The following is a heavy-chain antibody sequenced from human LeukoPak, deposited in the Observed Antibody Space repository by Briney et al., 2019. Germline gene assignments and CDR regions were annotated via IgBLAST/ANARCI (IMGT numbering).Heavy chain of an antibody. Sequence: GGSLRLSCAASGFTFSSYAMSWVRQAPGKGLEWVSSISGSGGSTYYADSVKGRFTISRDNSKTTLYLQMNSLRAEDTAVYYCAKVFYPAAGTGRVDFPFDYWGQRTLVTVSS. J-gene: IGHJ4*02. V-gene: IGHV3-23*01. CDR2: ISGSGGST. CDR1: GFTFSSYA. CDR3: AKVFYPAAGTGRVDFPFDY. D-gene: IGHD6-13*01.